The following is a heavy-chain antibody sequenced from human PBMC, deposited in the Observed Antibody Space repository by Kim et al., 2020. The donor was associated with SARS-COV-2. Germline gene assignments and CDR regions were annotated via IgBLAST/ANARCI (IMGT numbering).Heavy chain of an antibody. CDR3: ARGNIILNTYYYDSSGYSFDY. Sequence: SETLSLTCAVYGGSFSGYYWSWIRQPPGKGLEWIGEINHSGSTNYNPSLKSRVTISVDTSKNQFSLKLSSVTAADTAVYYCARGNIILNTYYYDSSGYSFDYWGQGTLVTVSS. D-gene: IGHD3-22*01. CDR2: INHSGST. CDR1: GGSFSGYY. J-gene: IGHJ4*02. V-gene: IGHV4-34*01.